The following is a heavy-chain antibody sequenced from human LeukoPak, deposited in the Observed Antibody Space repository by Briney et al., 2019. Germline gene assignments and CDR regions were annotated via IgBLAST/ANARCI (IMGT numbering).Heavy chain of an antibody. D-gene: IGHD3-22*01. Sequence: GASVKVSCKASGYTFTSYYMNWVRQAPGQGLEWMGIINPSGGSTSYAQKFQGRVTMTRDMSTSTVYMELSSLRSEDTAVYYCAREGTAYYYDSSGYYPPHYWGQGTLVTVSS. V-gene: IGHV1-46*01. J-gene: IGHJ4*02. CDR1: GYTFTSYY. CDR3: AREGTAYYYDSSGYYPPHY. CDR2: INPSGGST.